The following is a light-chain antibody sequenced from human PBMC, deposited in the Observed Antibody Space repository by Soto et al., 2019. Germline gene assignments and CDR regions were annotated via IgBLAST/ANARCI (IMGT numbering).Light chain of an antibody. V-gene: IGKV3-15*01. CDR1: QNVYNN. CDR2: DAS. Sequence: EIVMTQSPATLSVSPGEGATLSCKASQNVYNNLAWYQQRPGQPPRLLIYDASTRATGISARFSGSGYGTEFTLNISRLQSEDFAVYFCQQCRNWPLTFGGWTKVEIK. CDR3: QQCRNWPLT. J-gene: IGKJ4*01.